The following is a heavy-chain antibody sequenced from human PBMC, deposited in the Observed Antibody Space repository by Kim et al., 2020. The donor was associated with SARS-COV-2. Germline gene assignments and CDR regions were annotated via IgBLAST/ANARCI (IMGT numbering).Heavy chain of an antibody. CDR3: AKDLGRSGRSGD. CDR1: GFTFSSYW. CDR2: INDDGRRT. D-gene: IGHD3-10*01. Sequence: GGSLRLSCATSGFTFSSYWMHWVRQAPGKGLVWVSRINDDGRRTNYADSVKGRFTISRDNAKNTLYLQMNSLRAEDTAVYYCAKDLGRSGRSGDWGLGTLVTVSS. V-gene: IGHV3-74*01. J-gene: IGHJ4*02.